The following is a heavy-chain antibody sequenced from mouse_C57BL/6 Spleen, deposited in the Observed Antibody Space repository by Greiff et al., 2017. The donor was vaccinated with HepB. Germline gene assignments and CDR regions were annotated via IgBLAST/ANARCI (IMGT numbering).Heavy chain of an antibody. CDR2: ISYDGSN. CDR1: GYSITSGYY. Sequence: VQLKESGPGLVKPSQSLSLTCSVTGYSITSGYYWNWIRQFPGNKLEWMGYISYDGSNNYNPSLKNRISITRDTSKNQFFLKLNSVTTEDTATYYCASSNYPYAMDYWGQGTSVTVSS. V-gene: IGHV3-6*01. J-gene: IGHJ4*01. CDR3: ASSNYPYAMDY. D-gene: IGHD1-1*01.